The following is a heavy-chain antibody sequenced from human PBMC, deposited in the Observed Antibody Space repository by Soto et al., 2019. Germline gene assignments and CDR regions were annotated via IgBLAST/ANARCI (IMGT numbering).Heavy chain of an antibody. J-gene: IGHJ6*02. Sequence: SETLSLTCAVSGDSISRGGYSWTWIRQPPGKALEWIGNIYDSGSTSYNPSLKSRVTISVDRSKNQFSLKLTSVTAADTAVYFCAIGSSPHSAYGTDVWGQGPTVTVS. CDR3: AIGSSPHSAYGTDV. CDR1: GDSISRGGYS. D-gene: IGHD6-13*01. V-gene: IGHV4-30-2*01. CDR2: IYDSGST.